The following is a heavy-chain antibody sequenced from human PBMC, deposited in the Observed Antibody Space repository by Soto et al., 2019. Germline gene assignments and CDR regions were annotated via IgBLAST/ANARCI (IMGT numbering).Heavy chain of an antibody. D-gene: IGHD3-9*01. Sequence: GASLKISCKGSGYIFTSYWSGWVRQMPGKGLEWMGIIYPGDSDTRYSPSLQGQVTISADKSISTAYLQWSSLKASDTAMYYCARWATYYDILTGYYAGVGYYYGMDVWGQGTTVTVSS. CDR3: ARWATYYDILTGYYAGVGYYYGMDV. J-gene: IGHJ6*02. CDR2: IYPGDSDT. V-gene: IGHV5-51*01. CDR1: GYIFTSYW.